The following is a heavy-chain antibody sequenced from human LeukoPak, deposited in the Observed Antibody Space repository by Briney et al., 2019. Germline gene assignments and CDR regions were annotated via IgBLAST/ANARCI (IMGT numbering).Heavy chain of an antibody. Sequence: ASVKVSCKASGYTFTGYYMHWVRQAPGQRLEWMGWINTGNGNTKYPQEFQGRVTITRDTSASTAYMELSSLRSEDMAVYYCARGAKFRSYGSGTYYTSLPFDPWGQGTLVTVSS. CDR1: GYTFTGYY. CDR3: ARGAKFRSYGSGTYYTSLPFDP. V-gene: IGHV1-3*03. J-gene: IGHJ5*02. CDR2: INTGNGNT. D-gene: IGHD3-10*01.